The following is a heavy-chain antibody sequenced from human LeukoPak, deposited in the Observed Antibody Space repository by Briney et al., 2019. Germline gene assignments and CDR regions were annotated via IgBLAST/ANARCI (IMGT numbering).Heavy chain of an antibody. CDR3: AKGYGDYDLAWFDP. J-gene: IGHJ5*02. CDR1: GGSISSYY. CDR2: IYYSGST. V-gene: IGHV4-59*01. D-gene: IGHD4-17*01. Sequence: SETLSLTCTVSGGSISSYYWSWIRQPAGKGLEWIGYIYYSGSTNYNPSLKSRVTISVDTSKNQFSLKLSSVTAADTAVYYCAKGYGDYDLAWFDPWGQGTLVTVSS.